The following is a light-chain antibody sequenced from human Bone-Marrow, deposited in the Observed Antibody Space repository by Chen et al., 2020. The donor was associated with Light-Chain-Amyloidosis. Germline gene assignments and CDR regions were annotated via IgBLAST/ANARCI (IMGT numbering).Light chain of an antibody. CDR2: RDT. V-gene: IGLV3-25*03. Sequence: SYELTQPPSVSVSPGQTAGFTCSGDDLPTNKAYWYQQKPGQAPVLVIHRDTERPSGISERFSGSSSGTTATLTISGVQAEDEADYHCQSADSSGTYEVIFGGGTKLTVL. J-gene: IGLJ2*01. CDR3: QSADSSGTYEVI. CDR1: DLPTNK.